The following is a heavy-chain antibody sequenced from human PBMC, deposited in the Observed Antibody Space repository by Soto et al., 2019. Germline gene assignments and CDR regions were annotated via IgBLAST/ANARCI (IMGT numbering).Heavy chain of an antibody. D-gene: IGHD6-13*01. CDR3: TASSWTGAGLDF. Sequence: QVQLVQSGAEVKKPGAPVKVSCKASGYTFTSWDVYWVRQAAGQGLEWMGYMNPRSGNTGYEQKFQGGVTMTRDTSISTAYMELSSLTSDDTAVYYCTASSWTGAGLDFWGQGTPVTVSS. CDR1: GYTFTSWD. CDR2: MNPRSGNT. V-gene: IGHV1-8*01. J-gene: IGHJ4*01.